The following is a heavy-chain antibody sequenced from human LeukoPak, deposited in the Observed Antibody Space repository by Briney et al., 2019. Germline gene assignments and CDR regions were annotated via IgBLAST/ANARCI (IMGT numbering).Heavy chain of an antibody. J-gene: IGHJ4*02. CDR2: ISGSGGST. D-gene: IGHD3-9*01. CDR3: AKDLILYYDILTGFDY. Sequence: GGSLRLSCAASGFTFSSYAMSWVRQAPGKGLEWVSAISGSGGSTYYADSVKGRFTISRDNSKNTLYLQMNSLRAEDTAVYYCAKDLILYYDILTGFDYWGQGTLVTVSS. CDR1: GFTFSSYA. V-gene: IGHV3-23*01.